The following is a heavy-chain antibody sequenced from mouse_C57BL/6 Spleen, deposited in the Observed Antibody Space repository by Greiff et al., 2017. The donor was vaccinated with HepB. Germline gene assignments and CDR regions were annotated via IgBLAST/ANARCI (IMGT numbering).Heavy chain of an antibody. V-gene: IGHV1-52*01. J-gene: IGHJ3*01. Sequence: QVQLQQPGAELVRPGSSVKLSCKASGYTFTSYWMHWVKQRPIQGLEWIGNIDPSDSETHYNQKFKDKATLTVDKSSSTAYMQLSSLTSEDSAVYYCARGGGSSSGFAYWGQGTLVTVSA. CDR2: IDPSDSET. D-gene: IGHD1-1*01. CDR1: GYTFTSYW. CDR3: ARGGGSSSGFAY.